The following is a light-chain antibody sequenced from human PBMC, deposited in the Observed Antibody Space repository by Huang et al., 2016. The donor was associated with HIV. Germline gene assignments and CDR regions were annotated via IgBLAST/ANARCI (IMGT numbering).Light chain of an antibody. J-gene: IGKJ5*01. Sequence: ERVMTQSPATLSVAPGEGVTLSCRASHSVSSNLAWYQQKPGQAPRLRIHGASPRATGIPARFSGSGSGTEFTLAISSLQSEDSGVYFCQQYDNWPLTFGQGTRLEIK. CDR2: GAS. CDR3: QQYDNWPLT. V-gene: IGKV3-15*01. CDR1: HSVSSN.